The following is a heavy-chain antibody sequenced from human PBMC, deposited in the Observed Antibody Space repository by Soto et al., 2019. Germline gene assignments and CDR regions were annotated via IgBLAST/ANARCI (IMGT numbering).Heavy chain of an antibody. V-gene: IGHV4-38-2*01. J-gene: IGHJ4*02. Sequence: SETLSLTCAVSGYSISSGYYWGWIRQPPGKGLEWIGSIYHSGRTYYNPSLKSRVTISVDTSKNQFSLKLSSVTAADTAVYYCARVVCEYCSGGSCYRIDYWGQGTLVTVSS. CDR3: ARVVCEYCSGGSCYRIDY. CDR2: IYHSGRT. CDR1: GYSISSGYY. D-gene: IGHD2-15*01.